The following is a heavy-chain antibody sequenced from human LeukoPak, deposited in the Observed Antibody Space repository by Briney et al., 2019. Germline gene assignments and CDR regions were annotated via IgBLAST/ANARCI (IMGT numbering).Heavy chain of an antibody. CDR3: ARSVEGYCSGGSCYSYYYYMDV. CDR1: GGSFSGYY. J-gene: IGHJ6*03. D-gene: IGHD2-15*01. V-gene: IGHV4-34*01. Sequence: SETLSLTCAVYGGSFSGYYWSWIRQTPGKGLEWIREINHSGSTNYNPSLKSRVTISVDTSKNQFSLKLSSVTAADTAVYYCARSVEGYCSGGSCYSYYYYMDVWGKGTTVTVSS. CDR2: INHSGST.